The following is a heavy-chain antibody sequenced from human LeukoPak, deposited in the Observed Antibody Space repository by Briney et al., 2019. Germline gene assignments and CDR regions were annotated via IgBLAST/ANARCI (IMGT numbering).Heavy chain of an antibody. CDR3: AKETQSGYSSSWYIGGAFDY. CDR1: GFTFSSYA. CDR2: ISGSGGST. D-gene: IGHD6-13*01. Sequence: GGSLRLSCAASGFTFSSYAMSWVRQAPGKGLEWVSAISGSGGSTYYADSVKGRFTISRDNSKNTLYLQMNSLRAEDTAVYYCAKETQSGYSSSWYIGGAFDYWDQGTLVTVSS. V-gene: IGHV3-23*01. J-gene: IGHJ4*02.